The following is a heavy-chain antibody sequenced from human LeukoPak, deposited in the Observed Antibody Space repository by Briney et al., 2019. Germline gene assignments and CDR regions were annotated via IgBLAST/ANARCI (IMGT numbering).Heavy chain of an antibody. CDR3: ARHYSSRWVNNY. Sequence: SETLSLTCSVSGGSISSYYWSWIRQPPGKGLEWIGYIYYSGSTNYNPSLKSRVTISVDTSKNQFSLKLSSVTAADTAVYYCARHYSSRWVNNYWGQGTLVTVSS. J-gene: IGHJ4*02. CDR1: GGSISSYY. CDR2: IYYSGST. V-gene: IGHV4-59*08. D-gene: IGHD6-13*01.